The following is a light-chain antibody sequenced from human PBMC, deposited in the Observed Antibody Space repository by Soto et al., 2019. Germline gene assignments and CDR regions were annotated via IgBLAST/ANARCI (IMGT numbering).Light chain of an antibody. J-gene: IGKJ1*01. CDR1: QSVSSY. CDR2: DAS. CDR3: HQRSNWPQT. V-gene: IGKV3-11*01. Sequence: EIVLTQSPATLSLSPGERATLSCRASQSVSSYLAWYQQTPGQAPRLLIYDASNRATGIPARFSGSGSGTDFTLTISSLEPEDFAVYYCHQRSNWPQTFGQGTRVDIK.